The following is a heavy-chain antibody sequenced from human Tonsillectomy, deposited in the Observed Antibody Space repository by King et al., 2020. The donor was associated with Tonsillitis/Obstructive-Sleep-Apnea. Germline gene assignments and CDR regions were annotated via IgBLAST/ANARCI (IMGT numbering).Heavy chain of an antibody. CDR1: GGTLSSDA. CDR3: ARTLITDSSSDPFYNYHYMDV. V-gene: IGHV1-69*12. Sequence: QLVQSGAEVKKTGSSVKVSCRAPGGTLSSDAISWVRQAPGQGLEWMGGIIPIFGSRNYAQNFQGRVTITADESTTAVYMELSSLRSEDTAVYYCARTLITDSSSDPFYNYHYMDVWGKGTTVIVSS. CDR2: IIPIFGSR. D-gene: IGHD6-6*01. J-gene: IGHJ6*03.